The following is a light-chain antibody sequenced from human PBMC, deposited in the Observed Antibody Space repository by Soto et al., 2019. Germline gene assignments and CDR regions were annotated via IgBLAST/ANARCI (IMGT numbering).Light chain of an antibody. CDR3: QQYAASPRT. CDR1: QSVSNAY. CDR2: GAS. Sequence: EIVLTQSPGTLSLSPRERATLSCRASQSVSNAYLAWYQHKVGQSPRLLIYGASNRAPGIPDRFSGSGSGTDFTLTISRLEPEDFAVYYCQQYAASPRTFGLGTQVEVK. V-gene: IGKV3-20*01. J-gene: IGKJ1*01.